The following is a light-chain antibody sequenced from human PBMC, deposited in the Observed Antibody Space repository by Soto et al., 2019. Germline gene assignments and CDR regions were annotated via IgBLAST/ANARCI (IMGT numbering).Light chain of an antibody. J-gene: IGLJ1*01. CDR1: NSDVGGYNY. CDR2: EVS. CDR3: SSYTSSTHYV. V-gene: IGLV2-14*01. Sequence: QSVLTQPASVSGSPGQSITISCTGTNSDVGGYNYVSWYQQHPGNAPNLMIYEVSNRPSGVSNRFSGSKSGNTASLTISGLQAEDEADYYCSSYTSSTHYVFGTGTKVTVL.